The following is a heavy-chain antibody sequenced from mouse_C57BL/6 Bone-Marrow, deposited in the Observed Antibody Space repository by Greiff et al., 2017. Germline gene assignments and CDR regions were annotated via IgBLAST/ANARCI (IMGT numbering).Heavy chain of an antibody. CDR1: GFTFSSYG. V-gene: IGHV5-6*01. D-gene: IGHD2-3*01. CDR2: ISSGGSYT. J-gene: IGHJ4*01. CDR3: ARQNGYYGAMDY. Sequence: EVQRVESGGDLVKPGGSLKLSCAASGFTFSSYGMSWVRQTPDKRLEWVATISSGGSYTYYPDSVKGRFTISRDNAKNTLYLQMSSLNSEDTAMYYCARQNGYYGAMDYWGQGTSVTVSS.